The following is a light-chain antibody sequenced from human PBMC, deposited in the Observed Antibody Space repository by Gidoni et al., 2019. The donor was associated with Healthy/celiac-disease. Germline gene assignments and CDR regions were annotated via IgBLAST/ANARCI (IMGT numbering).Light chain of an antibody. CDR1: RSHVGGYYS. V-gene: IGLV2-11*01. CDR3: CSYAGSYTVV. CDR2: DVS. J-gene: IGLJ2*01. Sequence: QSALTQPRSMSGSPGQAVTISCTGTRSHVGGYYSVSWYQQPPGKAPKLMIYDVSKRPAGVPDRFSGPKSGNTASLTISGLQAEDEADYYCCSYAGSYTVVFGGGTKLTVL.